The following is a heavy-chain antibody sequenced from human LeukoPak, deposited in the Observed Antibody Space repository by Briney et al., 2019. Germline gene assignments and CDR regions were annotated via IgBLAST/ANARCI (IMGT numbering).Heavy chain of an antibody. D-gene: IGHD3-10*01. J-gene: IGHJ4*02. Sequence: GGSLRLSCAASEFTFSSYGMHWVRQAPGKGLEWVAVISYDGSNKYYADSVKGRFTISRDNSKNTLYLQMNSLRAEDTAVYYCAREAYFGSGSPVAYWGQGTLVTVSS. V-gene: IGHV3-30*03. CDR1: EFTFSSYG. CDR2: ISYDGSNK. CDR3: AREAYFGSGSPVAY.